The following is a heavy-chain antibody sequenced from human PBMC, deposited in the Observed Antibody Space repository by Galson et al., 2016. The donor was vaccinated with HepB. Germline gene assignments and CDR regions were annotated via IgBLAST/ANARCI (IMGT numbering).Heavy chain of an antibody. D-gene: IGHD6-13*01. J-gene: IGHJ4*02. V-gene: IGHV4-34*01. CDR2: INHSGIT. CDR3: ARVRGSAAADR. Sequence: LRLSCAASGFTFSSYSMNWVRQAPGKGLEWIGEINHSGITKYSPSLKSRVTISVDTSKNQFSLKLNSVTAADTAVYYCARVRGSAAADRWGQGTLVTVSS. CDR1: GFTFSSYS.